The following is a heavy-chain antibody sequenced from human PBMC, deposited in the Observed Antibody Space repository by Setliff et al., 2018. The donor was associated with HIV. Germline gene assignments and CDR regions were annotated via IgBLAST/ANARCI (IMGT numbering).Heavy chain of an antibody. V-gene: IGHV3-48*03. Sequence: GGPLRLSCAASGFTFSNYEMSWVRQAPGKGPEWVSYITESGDTIYYADSVKGRFTMSSDNAKDSVYLQMNTLRVEDTAVYYCAREATPRHSSGWVYFDYWGQGMMVTVSS. CDR3: AREATPRHSSGWVYFDY. J-gene: IGHJ4*02. CDR2: ITESGDTI. CDR1: GFTFSNYE. D-gene: IGHD6-19*01.